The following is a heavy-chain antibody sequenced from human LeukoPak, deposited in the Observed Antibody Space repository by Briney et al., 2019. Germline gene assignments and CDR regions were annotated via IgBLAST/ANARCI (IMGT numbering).Heavy chain of an antibody. CDR1: GSTFSDYY. D-gene: IGHD6-13*01. CDR3: AREGAAAGSDY. J-gene: IGHJ4*02. V-gene: IGHV3-11*06. Sequence: GGSLRLSCAASGSTFSDYYMSWIRQAPGKGLEWVSYISSSSSYTNYADSVKGRFTISRDNAKNSLYLQMNSLRAEDTAVYYCAREGAAAGSDYWGQGTLVTVSS. CDR2: ISSSSSYT.